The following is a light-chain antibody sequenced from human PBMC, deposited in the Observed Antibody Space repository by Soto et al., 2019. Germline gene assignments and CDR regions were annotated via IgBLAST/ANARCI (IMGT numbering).Light chain of an antibody. CDR2: GAS. CDR3: QQYNNWPPWT. CDR1: QSVSSK. Sequence: EIEMPQSPSTLSVSPGERATLSCRASQSVSSKLAWYQQKPGQAPRLLLYGASTRATGIPARFSSSGSATEFTLTISSLQSEDFAVYYCQQYNNWPPWTFGQGTKVDIK. V-gene: IGKV3-15*01. J-gene: IGKJ1*01.